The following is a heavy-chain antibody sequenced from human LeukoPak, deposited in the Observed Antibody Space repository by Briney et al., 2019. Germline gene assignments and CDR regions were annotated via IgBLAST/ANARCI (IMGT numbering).Heavy chain of an antibody. CDR2: IYYSGST. D-gene: IGHD1-1*01. J-gene: IGHJ6*03. V-gene: IGHV4-39*07. CDR3: ARLFNWNPRGAPYYYYYYMDV. Sequence: KPSETLSLTCTVSGGSISSSSYYWGWIRQPPGKGLEWIGSIYYSGSTYYNPSLKSRVTISVDTSKNQFSLKLSSVTAADTAVYYCARLFNWNPRGAPYYYYYYMDVWGKGTTVTISS. CDR1: GGSISSSSYY.